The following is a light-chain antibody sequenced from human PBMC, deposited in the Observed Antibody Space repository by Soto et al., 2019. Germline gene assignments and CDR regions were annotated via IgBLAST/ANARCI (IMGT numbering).Light chain of an antibody. CDR1: ERLSSVY. V-gene: IGKV3-11*01. CDR2: DVS. J-gene: IGKJ1*01. CDR3: QHRSSWPRT. Sequence: IVLTQSPGTLSLSPGERATLSCRASERLSSVYLAWYQQRPGQPPRLLIYDVSKTATGIPGKFSGSGFGTDFTLTISGLEPEDFAVYYCQHRSSWPRTFGQGTKVDIK.